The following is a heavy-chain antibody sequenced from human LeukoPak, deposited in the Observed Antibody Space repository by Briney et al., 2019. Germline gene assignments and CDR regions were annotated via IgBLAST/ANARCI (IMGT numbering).Heavy chain of an antibody. CDR1: GFTVSSSY. CDR2: IYSGGST. V-gene: IGHV3-66*04. Sequence: QTGGSLRLSCAASGFTVSSSYMSWVRQAPGKGLEWVSVIYSGGSTYYADSVKGRFTISRDNSKNTLYLQMNSLRAEDTAVYYCARQYSSSSNFDYWGQGTLVTVSS. D-gene: IGHD6-6*01. CDR3: ARQYSSSSNFDY. J-gene: IGHJ4*02.